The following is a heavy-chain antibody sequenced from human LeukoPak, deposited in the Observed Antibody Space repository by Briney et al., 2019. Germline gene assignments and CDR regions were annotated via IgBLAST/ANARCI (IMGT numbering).Heavy chain of an antibody. J-gene: IGHJ4*02. CDR3: ARGWDRWLQPLHFDY. Sequence: SETLSLTCAVYGGSFSGYYWSWIRQPPGKGLEWIGEINHSGSTNYNPSLKSRVTISVDTSKNQFPLKLSSVTAADTAVYYCARGWDRWLQPLHFDYWGQGTLVTVSS. V-gene: IGHV4-34*01. CDR2: INHSGST. CDR1: GGSFSGYY. D-gene: IGHD5-24*01.